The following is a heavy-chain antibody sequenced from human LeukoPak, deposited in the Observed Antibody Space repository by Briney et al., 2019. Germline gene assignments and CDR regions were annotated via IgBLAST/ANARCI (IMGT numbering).Heavy chain of an antibody. CDR3: ARVGQ. Sequence: SETLSLTCTVSGGSISSSNYYWGWIRQPPGKGLEWIGSIYYSGSTYYNPSLKSRVTISVDTSKNQYSLKLSSVTAADTAVYYCARVGQWGQGTLVTVSS. D-gene: IGHD1-26*01. CDR2: IYYSGST. V-gene: IGHV4-39*01. CDR1: GGSISSSNYY. J-gene: IGHJ4*02.